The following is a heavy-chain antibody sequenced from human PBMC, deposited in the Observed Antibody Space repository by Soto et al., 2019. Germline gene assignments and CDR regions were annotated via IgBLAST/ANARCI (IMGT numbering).Heavy chain of an antibody. V-gene: IGHV1-18*01. D-gene: IGHD3-3*01. CDR1: GYTFTSYG. Sequence: ASVKVSCKASGYTFTSYGISWVRQAPGQGLEWMGWISAYNGNTNYAQKLQGRVTMTTDTSTSTACMELRSLRSDNTAVYYCARDGTRRYSDFWSGYYAFDPWGQGTLVTVSS. J-gene: IGHJ5*02. CDR3: ARDGTRRYSDFWSGYYAFDP. CDR2: ISAYNGNT.